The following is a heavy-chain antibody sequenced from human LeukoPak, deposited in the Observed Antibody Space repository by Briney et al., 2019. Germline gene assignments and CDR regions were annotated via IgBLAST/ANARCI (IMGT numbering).Heavy chain of an antibody. J-gene: IGHJ6*02. V-gene: IGHV3-43*01. D-gene: IGHD3-16*01. CDR1: GFNFDRYT. Sequence: GGSLRLSCATSGFNFDRYTIHWVRQAPGKGLEWVSLACWAGGTKFYSDSVRGRFTLHRHNAKHSLYLQVSKLRAEDTPVYFCARGGGLDVWGQGATVTVSS. CDR3: ARGGGLDV. CDR2: ACWAGGTK.